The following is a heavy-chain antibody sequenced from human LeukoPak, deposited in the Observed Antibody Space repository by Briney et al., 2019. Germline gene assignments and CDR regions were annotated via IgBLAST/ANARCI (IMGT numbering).Heavy chain of an antibody. CDR1: GVSFRHYS. CDR2: SSYDGNNK. V-gene: IGHV3-30*18. CDR3: ANDRVYYESSMDV. Sequence: PGGSLRLSCAASGVSFRHYSMHWVRHAPGKGLGWVACSSYDGNNKYYADSVKGRSTISRDNSKNTLYLQMNSLRPEETAVYCGANDRVYYESSMDVWGQGTTVTVSS. D-gene: IGHD3-22*01. J-gene: IGHJ6*02.